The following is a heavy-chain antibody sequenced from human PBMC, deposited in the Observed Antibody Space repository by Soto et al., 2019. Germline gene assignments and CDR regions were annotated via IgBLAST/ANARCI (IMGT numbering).Heavy chain of an antibody. J-gene: IGHJ5*02. CDR3: AKDSGYNYGYFRWFDP. CDR2: IYNSGST. CDR1: GGSISSYY. D-gene: IGHD5-18*01. V-gene: IGHV4-59*01. Sequence: SETLSLTCTVSGGSISSYYWSWVRQPPGRGLEWIGFIYNSGSTNYNPALKSRVTISVDTSKSQFSLKLSSVTAADTAVYYCAKDSGYNYGYFRWFDPWGQGTLVTVSS.